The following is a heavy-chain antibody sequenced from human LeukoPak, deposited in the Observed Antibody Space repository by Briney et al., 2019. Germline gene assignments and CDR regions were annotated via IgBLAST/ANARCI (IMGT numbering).Heavy chain of an antibody. V-gene: IGHV3-30*18. CDR3: AKDALRGGTYYYFDY. D-gene: IGHD2-15*01. CDR1: GFTFNTYD. Sequence: GRSLRLSCAASGFTFNTYDMHWVRQAPGKGLEWVALISYDGSIKYYAGSVKGRFTISRDNSKNTLYLQMNSLRGEDTAVYYCAKDALRGGTYYYFDYWGQGTLVTVSS. J-gene: IGHJ4*02. CDR2: ISYDGSIK.